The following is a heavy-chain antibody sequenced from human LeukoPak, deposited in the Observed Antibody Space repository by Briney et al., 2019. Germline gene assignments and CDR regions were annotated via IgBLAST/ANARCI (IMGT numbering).Heavy chain of an antibody. CDR2: ISGSGGST. CDR3: AKRVQDSFGELSH. V-gene: IGHV3-23*01. Sequence: GGSLRLSCAASGFTFDDYGMSWVRQAPGKGLEWVSAISGSGGSTYYADSVKGRFTISRDNSKNTLYLQMNSLRAEDTAVYYCAKRVQDSFGELSHWGPGTLVPVSS. D-gene: IGHD3-10*01. J-gene: IGHJ4*03. CDR1: GFTFDDYG.